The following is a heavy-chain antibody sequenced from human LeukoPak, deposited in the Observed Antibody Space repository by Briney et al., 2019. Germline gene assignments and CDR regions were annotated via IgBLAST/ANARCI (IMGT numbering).Heavy chain of an antibody. CDR3: VSGGGLPNCGGYCPPDT. CDR1: GGSFSVYY. D-gene: IGHD2-21*02. V-gene: IGHV4-34*01. J-gene: IGHJ3*02. CDR2: INHSGST. Sequence: KPSETLSLTCAVYGGSFSVYYWSWIRQPPGKGLEWIGEINHSGSTNYNPSLKSRVTISGDRTKNQFSLTLSSVTAADTAVYYCVSGGGLPNCGGYCPPDTWGQGKMVIVSS.